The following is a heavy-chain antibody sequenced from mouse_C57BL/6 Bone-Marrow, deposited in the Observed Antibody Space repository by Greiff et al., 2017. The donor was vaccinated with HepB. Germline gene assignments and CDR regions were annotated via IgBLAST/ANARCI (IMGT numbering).Heavy chain of an antibody. J-gene: IGHJ4*01. V-gene: IGHV5-17*01. CDR1: GFTFSDYG. CDR3: ARLRRCYAMDY. Sequence: EVKVVESGGGLVKPGGSLKLSCAASGFTFSDYGMHWVRQAPEKGLEWVAYISSGSSTIYYADSVKGRFTISRDNAKHTLFLQMLSLRSEDTAMYYCARLRRCYAMDYWGQGTSVTVSS. D-gene: IGHD1-1*01. CDR2: ISSGSSTI.